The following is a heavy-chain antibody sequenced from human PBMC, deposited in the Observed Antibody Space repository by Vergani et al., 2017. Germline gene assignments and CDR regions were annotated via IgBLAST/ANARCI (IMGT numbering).Heavy chain of an antibody. CDR2: IYYSGST. CDR1: NDSVSNTFYY. V-gene: IGHV4-39*01. J-gene: IGHJ6*02. Sequence: QVQLQESGPGLVKPSETLSLTCTVSNDSVSNTFYYWGWIRQTPGKGLEWIGSIYYSGSTYYNPSLESRVNMSVDTSKSQFSLKLSSVTAADTAVYYCARDFPLVVPAAIFYYYYGMDVWGQGTTVTVSS. CDR3: ARDFPLVVPAAIFYYYYGMDV. D-gene: IGHD2-2*01.